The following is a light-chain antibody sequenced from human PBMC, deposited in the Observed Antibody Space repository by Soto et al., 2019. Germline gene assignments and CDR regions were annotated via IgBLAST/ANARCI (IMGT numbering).Light chain of an antibody. CDR1: QSISSSY. CDR3: QQYGSPLT. V-gene: IGKV3-20*01. CDR2: GAS. Sequence: TQSPSTLSPSVGDRVTITCRASQSISSSYLAWYQQKPGQTPRLLIYGASNRATGIPDRFSGSGSGTDFTLTISRLEPEDFAVYYCQQYGSPLTFGGGTKVEIK. J-gene: IGKJ4*01.